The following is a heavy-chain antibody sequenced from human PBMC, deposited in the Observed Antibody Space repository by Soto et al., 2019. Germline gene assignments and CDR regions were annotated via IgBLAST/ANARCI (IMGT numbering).Heavy chain of an antibody. CDR2: IYYSGST. CDR1: GGSVSSGSYY. D-gene: IGHD3-22*01. V-gene: IGHV4-61*01. Sequence: SETLSLTCTVSGGSVSSGSYYWSWIRQPPGKGLEWIGYIYYSGSTNYNPSLKSRATISVDTSKNQFSLKLSSVTAADTAVYYCARAPSYYYDSSGYLDYWGQGTLVTVSS. CDR3: ARAPSYYYDSSGYLDY. J-gene: IGHJ4*02.